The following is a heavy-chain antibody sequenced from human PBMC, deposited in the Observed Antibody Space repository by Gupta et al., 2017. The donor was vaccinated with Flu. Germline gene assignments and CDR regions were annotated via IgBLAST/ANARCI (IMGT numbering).Heavy chain of an antibody. J-gene: IGHJ4*02. CDR3: ARGSKQQLVLS. V-gene: IGHV3-7*01. CDR1: GFTFRSYW. CDR2: IKQDGSEK. Sequence: EVQLVESGGGLVQPGGSLRLSCAASGFTFRSYWMSWVRQAPGKGLEWVANIKQDGSEKYYVDSVKGRFTISRDNAKNSLYLQMNSLRAEDTAVYYCARGSKQQLVLSWGQGTLVTVSS. D-gene: IGHD6-13*01.